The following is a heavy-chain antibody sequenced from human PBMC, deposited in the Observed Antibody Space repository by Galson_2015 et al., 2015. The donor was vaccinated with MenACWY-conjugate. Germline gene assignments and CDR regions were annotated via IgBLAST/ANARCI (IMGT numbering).Heavy chain of an antibody. CDR1: GLTFSTYG. D-gene: IGHD2-8*02. V-gene: IGHV3-21*04. CDR2: IRYNNDGI. CDR3: ARLPQPGGIFGWFDP. Sequence: SLRLSCAASGLTFSTYGMTWVRQAPGKGLEWVSTIRYNNDGIHYADSVKGRFTISLDTSKNQVSLKLISVSAADTAVYYCARLPQPGGIFGWFDPWGQGTLVTVSS. J-gene: IGHJ5*02.